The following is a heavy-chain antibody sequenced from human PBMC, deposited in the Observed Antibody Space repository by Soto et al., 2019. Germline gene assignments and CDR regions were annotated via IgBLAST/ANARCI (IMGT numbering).Heavy chain of an antibody. Sequence: PSVTLSLTCIVSGESISRTIYYWGWLRQPPGKGLEWIGSIHYSGSTYYNPSLKSRVTISVDTSKNHFSLRLTSVTAADTAVYYCARPGGSGWFYFDSWGQGSQVTVS. V-gene: IGHV4-39*02. D-gene: IGHD6-13*01. CDR3: ARPGGSGWFYFDS. CDR2: IHYSGST. CDR1: GESISRTIYY. J-gene: IGHJ4*02.